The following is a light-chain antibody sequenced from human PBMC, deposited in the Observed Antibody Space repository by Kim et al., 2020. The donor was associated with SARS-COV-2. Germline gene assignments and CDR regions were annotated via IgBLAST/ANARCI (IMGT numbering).Light chain of an antibody. V-gene: IGLV1-44*01. Sequence: GQTFNISCSGITSNIGSDTVNWYQQFPGPAPKPLIYSNDQRPSGVPDRFSGSNSGTSASLAISGLQSEDEADYYCAAWDDSLDGPSFGGGTQLTVL. J-gene: IGLJ2*01. CDR1: TSNIGSDT. CDR3: AAWDDSLDGPS. CDR2: SND.